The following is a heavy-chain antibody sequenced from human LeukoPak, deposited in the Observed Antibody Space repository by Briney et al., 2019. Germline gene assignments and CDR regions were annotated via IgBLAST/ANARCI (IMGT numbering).Heavy chain of an antibody. Sequence: ASVKVSCKASGYTFTSYGISWVRQAPGQGLEWMGWISAYNGNTNYAQKFQGRVTMTRDTSTSTVYMELSSLRSEDTAVYYCARAYSSSGPPRFDPWGQGTLVTVSS. CDR1: GYTFTSYG. V-gene: IGHV1-18*01. D-gene: IGHD6-6*01. CDR2: ISAYNGNT. J-gene: IGHJ5*02. CDR3: ARAYSSSGPPRFDP.